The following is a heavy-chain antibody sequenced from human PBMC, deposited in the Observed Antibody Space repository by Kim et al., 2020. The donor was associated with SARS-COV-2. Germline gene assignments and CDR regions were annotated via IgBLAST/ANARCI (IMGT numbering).Heavy chain of an antibody. J-gene: IGHJ6*02. D-gene: IGHD3-3*01. CDR1: GFTFSSYG. V-gene: IGHV3-33*06. CDR2: IWYDGSNK. Sequence: GGSLRLSCAASGFTFSSYGIHWVRQAPGKGLEWVAVIWYDGSNKYYADSVKGRFTISRDNSKNTLYLQMNSLRAEDTAVYYCAKVFNDYYYYGMDVWGQGTTVTVSS. CDR3: AKVFNDYYYYGMDV.